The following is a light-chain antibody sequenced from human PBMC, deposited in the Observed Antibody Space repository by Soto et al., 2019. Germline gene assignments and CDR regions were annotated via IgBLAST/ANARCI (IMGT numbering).Light chain of an antibody. CDR2: DAS. V-gene: IGKV1-5*01. CDR1: QSISSW. J-gene: IGKJ4*01. Sequence: DIQMPQPPSTPYPSVGDTVPITYXPSQSISSWLAWYQQKPGKAPKLLIYDASSLESGVPSRFSGSGSGTEFTLTISSLEPEDFAVYYCQQRSNWPGLTFGGGTKVDIK. CDR3: QQRSNWPGLT.